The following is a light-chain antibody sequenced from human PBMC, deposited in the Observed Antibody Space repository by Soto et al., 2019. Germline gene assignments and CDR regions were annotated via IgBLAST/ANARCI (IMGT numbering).Light chain of an antibody. J-gene: IGLJ2*01. Sequence: NFMLTQPHSVSASPGKTVTISCTRSSGSIANYYVQWDQQRPGSAPTTVIYEDHQRPSGVPDRFSNSIDSASNSASLTISGTKTEDEADYYCQSYDTNSPVVFGGATKLTVL. CDR1: SGSIANYY. V-gene: IGLV6-57*03. CDR2: EDH. CDR3: QSYDTNSPVV.